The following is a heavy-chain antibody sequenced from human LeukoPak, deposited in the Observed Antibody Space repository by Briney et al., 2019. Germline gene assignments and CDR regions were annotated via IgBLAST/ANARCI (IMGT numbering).Heavy chain of an antibody. Sequence: GGSLRLSCAASGFTFSSYAMSWVRQAPGKGLEWVSAISGSGGSTYYADSVRGRFPTPRNNSKTPLYLKMNGLRAEDPAVYYCAPGMDVGGKGPTVTVPS. CDR1: GFTFSSYA. CDR3: APGMDV. V-gene: IGHV3-23*01. CDR2: ISGSGGST. J-gene: IGHJ6*04.